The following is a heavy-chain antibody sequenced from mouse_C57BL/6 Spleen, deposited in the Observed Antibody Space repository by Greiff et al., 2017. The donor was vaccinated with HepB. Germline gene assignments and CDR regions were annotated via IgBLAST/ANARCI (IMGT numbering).Heavy chain of an antibody. D-gene: IGHD4-1*01. V-gene: IGHV1-19*01. J-gene: IGHJ2*01. Sequence: EVQLQQSGPVLVKPGASVKMSCKASGYTFTDYYMNWVKQSHGKSLEWIGVINPYNGGTSYNQKFKGKATLTVDKSSSTAYMELNSLTSEDSAVYYCASGANWDGEYYFDYWGQGTTLTVSS. CDR1: GYTFTDYY. CDR3: ASGANWDGEYYFDY. CDR2: INPYNGGT.